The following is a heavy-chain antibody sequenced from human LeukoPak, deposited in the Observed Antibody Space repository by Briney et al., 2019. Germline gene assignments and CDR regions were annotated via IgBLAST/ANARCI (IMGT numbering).Heavy chain of an antibody. V-gene: IGHV3-15*01. Sequence: GGSLRLSCAASGFTFSNAWMSWVRQAPGKGLEWVGRIKSKTDGGATDYAAPVKGRFTISRDDSKNTLYLQMNSLKTEDTAVYYCTTDPALNYYDSSGYRFDYWGQGTLVTVSS. J-gene: IGHJ4*02. D-gene: IGHD3-22*01. CDR1: GFTFSNAW. CDR3: TTDPALNYYDSSGYRFDY. CDR2: IKSKTDGGAT.